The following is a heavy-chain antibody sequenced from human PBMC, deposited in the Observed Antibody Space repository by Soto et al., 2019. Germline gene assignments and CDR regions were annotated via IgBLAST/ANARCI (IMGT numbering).Heavy chain of an antibody. CDR1: GCSISSCDYY. Sequence: SETLSLTCTVSGCSISSCDYYWIWIRQPPGKGLEWIGYIYYSGSTYYNPSLKSRVTISVDTSKNQFSLKLSSVTAADTAVYYCATENLNYGMDVWGQGTTVTVSS. CDR2: IYYSGST. CDR3: ATENLNYGMDV. J-gene: IGHJ6*02. V-gene: IGHV4-30-4*01.